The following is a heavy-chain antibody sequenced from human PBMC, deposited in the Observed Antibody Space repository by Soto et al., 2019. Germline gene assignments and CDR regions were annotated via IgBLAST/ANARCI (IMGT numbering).Heavy chain of an antibody. J-gene: IGHJ4*02. V-gene: IGHV3-30*18. CDR3: AKDFDIVVVVAAIHY. D-gene: IGHD2-15*01. CDR2: ISYDGSNK. CDR1: GFTFSSYG. Sequence: PGGSLRLSCAASGFTFSSYGMHWVRQAPGKGLEWVAVISYDGSNKYYADSVKGRFTISRDNSKNTLYLQMNSLRAEDTAVYYCAKDFDIVVVVAAIHYWGQGTLVTV.